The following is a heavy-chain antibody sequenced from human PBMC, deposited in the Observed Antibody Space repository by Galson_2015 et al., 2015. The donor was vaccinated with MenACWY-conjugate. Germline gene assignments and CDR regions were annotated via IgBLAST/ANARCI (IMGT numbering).Heavy chain of an antibody. V-gene: IGHV4-4*02. Sequence: SGSTNYNPSLKSRVSISVDKSKNQFSLELSSVTAADTAVYYCARRGPGSDFWSGYYSFDYWGQGTLVTVSS. CDR3: ARRGPGSDFWSGYYSFDY. D-gene: IGHD3-3*01. CDR2: SGST. J-gene: IGHJ4*02.